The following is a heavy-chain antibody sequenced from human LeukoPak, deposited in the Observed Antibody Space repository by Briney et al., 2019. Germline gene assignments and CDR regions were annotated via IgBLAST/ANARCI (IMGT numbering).Heavy chain of an antibody. J-gene: IGHJ6*03. CDR3: ARGECSSTSCYTGNYYYYMDV. CDR2: IYTRGST. D-gene: IGHD2-2*02. CDR1: GGSLSGGSYY. V-gene: IGHV4-61*02. Sequence: SETLSLTCTVPGGSLSGGSYYWSWIRQPAGKGLEWIGRIYTRGSTNYNPSLKTRVTISVDTSKNQFSLKLSSVTAADTAVYYCARGECSSTSCYTGNYYYYMDVWGKGTTVTVSS.